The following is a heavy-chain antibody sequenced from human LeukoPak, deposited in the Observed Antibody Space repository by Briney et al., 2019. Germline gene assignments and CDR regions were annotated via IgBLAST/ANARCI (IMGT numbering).Heavy chain of an antibody. CDR2: IRYDGSNK. CDR1: GFTFSSYG. V-gene: IGHV3-30*02. D-gene: IGHD2-2*01. Sequence: GGSLRLSXAASGFTFSSYGMHWVRQAPGKGLEWVAFIRYDGSNKYYADSVKGRFTIPRDNSKNTLYLQMNSLRAEDTAVYYCAKDHLEWVVPAAIDYWGQGTLVTVSS. CDR3: AKDHLEWVVPAAIDY. J-gene: IGHJ4*02.